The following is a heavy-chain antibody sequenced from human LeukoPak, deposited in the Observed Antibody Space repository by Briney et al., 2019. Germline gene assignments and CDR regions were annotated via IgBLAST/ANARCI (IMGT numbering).Heavy chain of an antibody. CDR1: GGSFSGYY. D-gene: IGHD5-18*01. J-gene: IGHJ3*02. Sequence: RTSETLSLTCAVYGGSFSGYYWSWIRQPPGKGLEWIGEINHSGSTNYNPSLKNRVTISVDTSKNQFSLKLSSVTAADTAVYYCAGQDTAMAEGAFDIWGQGTMVTVSS. CDR2: INHSGST. CDR3: AGQDTAMAEGAFDI. V-gene: IGHV4-34*01.